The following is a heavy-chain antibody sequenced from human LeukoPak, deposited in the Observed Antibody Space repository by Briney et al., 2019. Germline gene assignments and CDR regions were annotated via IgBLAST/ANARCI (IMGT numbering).Heavy chain of an antibody. CDR1: GFTFSSYG. CDR3: ARTLTFGGVIVSASLDY. V-gene: IGHV3-48*04. Sequence: PGRSLRLSCAASGFTFSSYGMNWVRQAPGKGLEWISYISSSSSTIYYADSVKGRFTISRDNAKNSLYLQMNSLRAEDTAMYCCARTLTFGGVIVSASLDYWGLGILVTVSS. J-gene: IGHJ4*02. CDR2: ISSSSSTI. D-gene: IGHD3-16*02.